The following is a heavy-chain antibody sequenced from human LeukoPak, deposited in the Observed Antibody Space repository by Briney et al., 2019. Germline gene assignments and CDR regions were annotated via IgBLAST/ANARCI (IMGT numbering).Heavy chain of an antibody. Sequence: SETLSLTCTVSGGSIRSYYWSWIRQPPGKGLEWIGYIYYSGSTNYNPSLKSRVTISVDTSKNQFSLKLSSVTAADTAVYYCARQGSGYYYYGMDVWGQGTTVTVSS. V-gene: IGHV4-59*08. CDR3: ARQGSGYYYYGMDV. J-gene: IGHJ6*02. CDR2: IYYSGST. CDR1: GGSIRSYY. D-gene: IGHD3-22*01.